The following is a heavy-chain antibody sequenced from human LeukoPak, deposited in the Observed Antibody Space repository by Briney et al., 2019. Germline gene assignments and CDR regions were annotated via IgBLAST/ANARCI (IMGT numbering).Heavy chain of an antibody. CDR2: IHPGGTT. CDR1: GGSFTGYY. D-gene: IGHD3-10*01. CDR3: ARRSGIRSLGIMDV. Sequence: ETLSLTCAVYGGSFTGYYWSWIRQPPGKGLEWIGEIHPGGTTNYNPSLKSRVTISVDTSKNQFSLKLTSVTAADTAVYYCARRSGIRSLGIMDVWGQGTTVTVSS. V-gene: IGHV4-34*01. J-gene: IGHJ6*02.